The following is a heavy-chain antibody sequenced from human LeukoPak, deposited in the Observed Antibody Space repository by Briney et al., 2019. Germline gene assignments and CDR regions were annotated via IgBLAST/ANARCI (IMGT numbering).Heavy chain of an antibody. V-gene: IGHV3-23*01. CDR2: ISGGGGST. CDR3: AKGSGINHYHWIDP. Sequence: PGGSLRLSCAASEFTFSNYAMNWVRQAPGKWMEWVSGISGGGGSTYYADSVKGRFTISRDNSKNTLYLQMDSLRAEDTALYYCAKGSGINHYHWIDPWGQGTLVTVSS. J-gene: IGHJ5*02. D-gene: IGHD1-14*01. CDR1: EFTFSNYA.